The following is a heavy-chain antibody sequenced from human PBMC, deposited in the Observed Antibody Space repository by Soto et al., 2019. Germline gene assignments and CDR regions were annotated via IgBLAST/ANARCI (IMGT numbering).Heavy chain of an antibody. J-gene: IGHJ6*02. CDR3: TRGTRPYGMDV. V-gene: IGHV3-23*01. D-gene: IGHD6-6*01. Sequence: PGGSLRLSCVGSGVTLSSSDMTWVRQAPGKGLEWVSAIRGGSGLTYYADSVEGRFTISRDNSKNTLYLQMNSLGADDTAVYWCTRGTRPYGMDVWGQGTTVTVSS. CDR1: GVTLSSSD. CDR2: IRGGSGLT.